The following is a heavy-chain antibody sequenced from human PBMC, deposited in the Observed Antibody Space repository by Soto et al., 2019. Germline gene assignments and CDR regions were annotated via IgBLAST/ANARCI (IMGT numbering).Heavy chain of an antibody. D-gene: IGHD3-10*01. Sequence: QVQLQESGPGLVKTSGTLSLTCAVAGGAINGRYWWSGVRQSPGKGLEWIGELYQSGSTNCNPPRKSRVTISVDKSKNQFSLNLSSVTAADTAVYYCARDQNGSGNYYTRYLDYWGQGTLVTVSS. CDR1: GGAINGRYW. CDR3: ARDQNGSGNYYTRYLDY. CDR2: LYQSGST. J-gene: IGHJ4*02. V-gene: IGHV4-4*02.